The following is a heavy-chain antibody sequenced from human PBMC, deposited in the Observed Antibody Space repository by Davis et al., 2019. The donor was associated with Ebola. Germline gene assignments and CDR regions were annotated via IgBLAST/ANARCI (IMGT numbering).Heavy chain of an antibody. CDR3: ARATGRYYYYGMDV. Sequence: GESLKISCAASGFTFSSYGMHWVRQAPGKGLEWVAVIWYDGSNKYYADSMKGRFTISRDNSKNTLYLQMNSLRAEDTAVYYCARATGRYYYYGMDVWGQGTTVTVFS. CDR2: IWYDGSNK. V-gene: IGHV3-33*01. CDR1: GFTFSSYG. J-gene: IGHJ6*02. D-gene: IGHD1-1*01.